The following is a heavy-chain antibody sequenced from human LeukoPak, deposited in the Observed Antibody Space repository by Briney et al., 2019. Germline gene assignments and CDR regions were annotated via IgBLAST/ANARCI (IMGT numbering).Heavy chain of an antibody. CDR3: ANQDCYYGMDV. V-gene: IGHV4-39*01. Sequence: SETLSLTCTVSGGSISSSSYYWGWIRQPPGKGLEWIGSIYYSGSTYYNPSLKSRVTISVDTSKNQFSLKLSSVTAADTAVYYCANQDCYYGMDVWGQGTTVTVSS. CDR2: IYYSGST. CDR1: GGSISSSSYY. J-gene: IGHJ6*02. D-gene: IGHD2-2*01.